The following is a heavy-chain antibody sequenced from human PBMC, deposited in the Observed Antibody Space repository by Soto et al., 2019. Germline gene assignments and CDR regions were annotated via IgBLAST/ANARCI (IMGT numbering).Heavy chain of an antibody. CDR3: ARGGSYLWFDP. J-gene: IGHJ5*02. V-gene: IGHV3-66*01. CDR1: GFTVSSNY. CDR2: IYSGGST. Sequence: GRSLRLSCAASGFTVSSNYMSWVRQAPGKGLEWVSVIYSGGSTYYADSVKGRFTISRDNSKNTLYLQMNSLRAEDTAVYYCARGGSYLWFDPWGQGTLVTVSS. D-gene: IGHD1-26*01.